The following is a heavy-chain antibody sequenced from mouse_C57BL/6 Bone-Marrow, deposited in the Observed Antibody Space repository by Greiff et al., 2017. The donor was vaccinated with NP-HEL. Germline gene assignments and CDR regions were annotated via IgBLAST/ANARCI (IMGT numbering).Heavy chain of an antibody. CDR3: ARLPYWYFDV. Sequence: EVKLVESGGDLVKPGGSLKLSCAASGFTFSSYGMSWVRQTPDKRLEWVATISSGGSYTYYPDSVKGRFTISRDNAKNTLYLQMSSLKAEDTAMYYCARLPYWYFDVWGTGTTVTVSS. J-gene: IGHJ1*03. V-gene: IGHV5-6*01. CDR1: GFTFSSYG. CDR2: ISSGGSYT.